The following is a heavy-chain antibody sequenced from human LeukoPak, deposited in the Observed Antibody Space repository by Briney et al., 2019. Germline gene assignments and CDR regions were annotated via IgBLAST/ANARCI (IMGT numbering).Heavy chain of an antibody. CDR1: GFTFNSYE. J-gene: IGHJ4*02. Sequence: LSGGFLRLSCAASGFTFNSYEMNWVRQAPGKGLEWVSYISSSGGTIYYADSVKGRFTISRDNAKNSLYLQMNSLRAEDTAVYYCARDTNWGLDYWDQGTLVTVSS. CDR3: ARDTNWGLDY. V-gene: IGHV3-48*03. D-gene: IGHD7-27*01. CDR2: ISSSGGTI.